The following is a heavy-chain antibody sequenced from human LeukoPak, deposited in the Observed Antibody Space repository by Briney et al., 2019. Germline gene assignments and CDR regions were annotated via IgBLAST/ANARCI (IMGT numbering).Heavy chain of an antibody. D-gene: IGHD6-6*01. CDR3: ARDAWTSSSSLDYYYYMDV. CDR2: IIPIFGTA. Sequence: SVKVSCKASGYTFTTYAISWVRQAPGQGLEWMGGIIPIFGTANYAQKFQGRVTITTDESTSTAYMELSSLRSEDTAVYYCARDAWTSSSSLDYYYYMDVWGKGTTVTVSS. CDR1: GYTFTTYA. V-gene: IGHV1-69*05. J-gene: IGHJ6*03.